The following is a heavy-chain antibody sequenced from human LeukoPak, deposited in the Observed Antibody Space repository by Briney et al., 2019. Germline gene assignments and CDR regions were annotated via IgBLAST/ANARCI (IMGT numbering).Heavy chain of an antibody. CDR3: VRHGIEDPGRVLFDY. J-gene: IGHJ4*02. CDR2: MKFPDTT. V-gene: IGHV4-59*08. Sequence: SETLSLTCTVSGGSINTHYWSWVRQPPGKRLEWIAYMKFPDTTDYNPSLWSRVTISLDSSENQFSLKLTSVTAADTAIYYCVRHGIEDPGRVLFDYWGRGTLDTVSS. CDR1: GGSINTHY. D-gene: IGHD1-26*01.